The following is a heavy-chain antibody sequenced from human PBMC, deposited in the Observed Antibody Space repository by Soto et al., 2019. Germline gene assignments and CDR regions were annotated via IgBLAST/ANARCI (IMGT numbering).Heavy chain of an antibody. D-gene: IGHD6-19*01. J-gene: IGHJ6*02. CDR3: ARDKGWLGKVFYYYYGMDV. CDR2: IYYSGST. CDR1: GGSISSGDYY. Sequence: SETLSLTCTVSGGSISSGDYYWSWIRQPPGKGLEWIGYIYYSGSTYYNPSLKSRVTISVDTSKNQFSLKLSSVTAADTAVYYCARDKGWLGKVFYYYYGMDVWGQGTTVTVSS. V-gene: IGHV4-30-4*01.